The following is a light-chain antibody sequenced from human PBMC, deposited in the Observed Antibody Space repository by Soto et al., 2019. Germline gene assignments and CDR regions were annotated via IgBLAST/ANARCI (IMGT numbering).Light chain of an antibody. CDR2: GAS. Sequence: TQSPVTVSLPQAERATLSCRGGKSVSSSYLAWYQQKPGKAPRLLIYGASTRQSGIPARFSGSGSGTEFTLTIISLQSEDFAVYYCQQYSDWPLTFGGGTKVDIK. CDR3: QQYSDWPLT. CDR1: KSVSSSY. V-gene: IGKV3D-15*01. J-gene: IGKJ4*01.